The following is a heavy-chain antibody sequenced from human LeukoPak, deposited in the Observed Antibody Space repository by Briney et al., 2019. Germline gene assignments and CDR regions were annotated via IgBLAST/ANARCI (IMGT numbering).Heavy chain of an antibody. CDR2: IWPDGSDK. Sequence: GGSLRLSCAASGFSFNTYWMSWVRQGPGKGLEWVATIWPDGSDKKYVDSVRDRFTISRVNAKNLLYLQMNSLSAEDTAVFFCARLFGGGTTFDYWGQGALVTVSS. CDR1: GFSFNTYW. J-gene: IGHJ4*02. CDR3: ARLFGGGTTFDY. D-gene: IGHD4-17*01. V-gene: IGHV3-7*01.